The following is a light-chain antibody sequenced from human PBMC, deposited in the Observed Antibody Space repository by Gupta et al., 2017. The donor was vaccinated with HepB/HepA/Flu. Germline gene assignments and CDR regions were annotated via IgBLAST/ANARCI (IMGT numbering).Light chain of an antibody. V-gene: IGKV1-39*01. CDR3: QQRVKTPWP. J-gene: IGKJ1*01. Sequence: DIQVTQSPSSLSASVGDSVNITCRTSHIITRYLNWYKQKPGKAPKVLIYNTSRLQSGVPSRFSGSGSGTDFTLTISRLQPEDFAIYYCQQRVKTPWPFGQGTKVEIK. CDR1: HIITRY. CDR2: NTS.